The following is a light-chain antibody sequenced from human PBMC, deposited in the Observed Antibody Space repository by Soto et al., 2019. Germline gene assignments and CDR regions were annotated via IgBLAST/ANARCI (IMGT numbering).Light chain of an antibody. V-gene: IGLV4-60*03. J-gene: IGLJ2*01. Sequence: QPVLTQSSSASASLGSSVKLTCTLSSGHSSYIIAWHQQQPGKAPRYLMKLEGSGNYNKGSGVPDRFSGSSSGADRYLTISNLQSEDEADYYCDTCDSNTQVFGGGTKLTVL. CDR3: DTCDSNTQV. CDR1: SGHSSYI. CDR2: LEGSGNY.